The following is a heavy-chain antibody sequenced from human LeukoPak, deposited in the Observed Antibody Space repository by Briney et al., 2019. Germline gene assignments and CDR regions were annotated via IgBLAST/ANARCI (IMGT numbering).Heavy chain of an antibody. D-gene: IGHD4-23*01. CDR2: IYTSGST. CDR1: GGSISSYY. V-gene: IGHV4-4*07. J-gene: IGHJ5*02. CDR3: ARDRATVVTSGGGLWFDP. Sequence: SETLSLTCTVSGGSISSYYWSWIRQPAGKGLEWIGRIYTSGSTNYNPSLKSRVTMSVDTSKNQFSLKLSSVTAADTAVYYCARDRATVVTSGGGLWFDPWGQGTLVTVSS.